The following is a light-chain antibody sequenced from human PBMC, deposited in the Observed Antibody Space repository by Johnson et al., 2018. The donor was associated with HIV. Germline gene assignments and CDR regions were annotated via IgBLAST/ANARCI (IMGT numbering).Light chain of an antibody. V-gene: IGLV1-51*01. CDR2: DNN. J-gene: IGLJ1*01. CDR1: SSNIGSND. Sequence: HSVLTQPPSVSAATGQKVTVSCSGSSSNIGSNDVSWYQQFPGTAPKLLIYDNNKRHSGIPDRFSGSKSGTSATLGITGLQTGDEADYYCGTWDSSLSAEVFGTGTKVTVL. CDR3: GTWDSSLSAEV.